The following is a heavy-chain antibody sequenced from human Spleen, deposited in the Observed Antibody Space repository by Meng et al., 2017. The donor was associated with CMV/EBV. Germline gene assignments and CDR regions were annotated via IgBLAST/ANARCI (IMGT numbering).Heavy chain of an antibody. J-gene: IGHJ4*02. D-gene: IGHD3-3*01. V-gene: IGHV3-49*04. CDR1: GFTFSSYA. Sequence: GGSLRLSCAASGFTFSSYAMSWVRQAPGKGLEWVGFIRSKAYGGTTEYAASVKGRFTISRDDSKSIAYLQMNSLKTEDTAVYYCTRTYYDFWSGYFDDYFDYWGQGTLVTVSS. CDR3: TRTYYDFWSGYFDDYFDY. CDR2: IRSKAYGGTT.